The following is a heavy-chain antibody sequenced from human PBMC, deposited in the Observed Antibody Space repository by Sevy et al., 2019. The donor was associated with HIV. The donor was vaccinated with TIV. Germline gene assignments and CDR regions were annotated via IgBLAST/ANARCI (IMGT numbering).Heavy chain of an antibody. D-gene: IGHD2-2*01. Sequence: GGSLRLSCAASGFTFSSYAMHWVRQAPGKGLEWVAVMSYDGRNKYYADPVKGRFNMSSDNSKKTLYLQMNSLRAEDTAVYYWARGGDIVVVPAASYFDYWGQGTLVTVS. CDR3: ARGGDIVVVPAASYFDY. J-gene: IGHJ4*02. V-gene: IGHV3-30*04. CDR1: GFTFSSYA. CDR2: MSYDGRNK.